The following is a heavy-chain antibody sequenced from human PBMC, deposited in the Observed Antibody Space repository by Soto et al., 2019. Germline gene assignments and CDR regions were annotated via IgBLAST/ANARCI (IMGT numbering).Heavy chain of an antibody. CDR2: IGGSGTST. CDR1: GFTFSNYA. CDR3: AKGHGSGRYSSVFDI. V-gene: IGHV3-23*01. Sequence: PGGSLRLSCAASGFTFSNYAMSWVRQAPGRGLEWVSTIGGSGTSTYYADSVKGRFTISRDNSKNTLHLQMNSLRAEDTAVYYCAKGHGSGRYSSVFDIWGQGTMVRVSS. J-gene: IGHJ3*02. D-gene: IGHD6-19*01.